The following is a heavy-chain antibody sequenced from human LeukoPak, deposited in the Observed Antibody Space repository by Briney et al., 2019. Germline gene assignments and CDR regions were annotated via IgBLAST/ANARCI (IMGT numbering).Heavy chain of an antibody. CDR1: GFNFINYA. V-gene: IGHV3-23*01. CDR3: AKDQEVHCSGGSCYSPPMGY. D-gene: IGHD2-15*01. CDR2: ISGSGSST. J-gene: IGHJ4*02. Sequence: SGGSLRLSCAASGFNFINYAMSWVRRAPGKGLEWVSGISGSGSSTYYADSVKGRFTVSRDNSKNMLSLQMNSLRAEDTAVYYCAKDQEVHCSGGSCYSPPMGYWGQGTLVTVSS.